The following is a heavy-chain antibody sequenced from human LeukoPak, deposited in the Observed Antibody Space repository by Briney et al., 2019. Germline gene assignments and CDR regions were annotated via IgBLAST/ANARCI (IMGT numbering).Heavy chain of an antibody. CDR3: ARDRTRYCSGGSCYSAGY. D-gene: IGHD2-15*01. CDR1: GFTFDDYG. J-gene: IGHJ4*02. CDR2: INWNGGST. Sequence: PGGSLRLSCAASGFTFDDYGMSWVRQAPGKGLEWVSGINWNGGSTGYADSVEGRFTISRDNAKNSLYLQMNSLRAEDTALYYCARDRTRYCSGGSCYSAGYWGQGTLVTVSS. V-gene: IGHV3-20*04.